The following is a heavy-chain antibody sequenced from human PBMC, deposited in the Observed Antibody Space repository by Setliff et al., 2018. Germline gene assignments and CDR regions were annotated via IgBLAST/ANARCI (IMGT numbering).Heavy chain of an antibody. Sequence: LSLTCTVSGVSISPYFWSWIRQPPGKGLEWIGYIYHNGNTNFNPSLKGRVTISADTSTNHFSLKLTSVTAADTAVYYCARDNTIVGATDYWGQGALVTVSS. CDR2: IYHNGNT. V-gene: IGHV4-59*12. CDR1: GVSISPYF. J-gene: IGHJ4*02. CDR3: ARDNTIVGATDY. D-gene: IGHD1-26*01.